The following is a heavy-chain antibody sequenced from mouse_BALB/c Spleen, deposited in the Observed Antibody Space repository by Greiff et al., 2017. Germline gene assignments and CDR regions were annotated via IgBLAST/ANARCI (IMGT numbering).Heavy chain of an antibody. Sequence: EVQLVESGGGLVQPGGSRKLSCAASGFTFSSFGMHWVRQAPEKGLEWVAYISSGSSTIYYADTVKGRFTISRDNPKNTLFLQMTSLRSEDTAMYYCAREGMTGAMDDGGEGTSGTVAS. V-gene: IGHV5-17*02. CDR2: ISSGSSTI. CDR3: AREGMTGAMDD. CDR1: GFTFSSFG. D-gene: IGHD3-2*01. J-gene: IGHJ4*01.